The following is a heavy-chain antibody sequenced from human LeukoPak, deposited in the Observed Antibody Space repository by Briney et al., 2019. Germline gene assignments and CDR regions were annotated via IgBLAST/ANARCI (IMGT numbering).Heavy chain of an antibody. J-gene: IGHJ5*02. CDR2: ISPYNGST. Sequence: ASVKVSCKASGYTFTSYGITWVRQAPGQGLEWMGWISPYNGSTNYAQSLQGRVTMTTDTSTATAYMELRSLTSDDTAVYYCARDEASYFYDSGGRIDLWGQGTLVTVSS. CDR3: ARDEASYFYDSGGRIDL. D-gene: IGHD3-22*01. CDR1: GYTFTSYG. V-gene: IGHV1-18*01.